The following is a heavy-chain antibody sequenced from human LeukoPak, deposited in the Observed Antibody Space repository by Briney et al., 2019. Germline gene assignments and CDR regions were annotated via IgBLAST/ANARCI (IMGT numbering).Heavy chain of an antibody. V-gene: IGHV1-69*13. CDR1: GGTFSSYA. CDR3: ALVATDGNYFDY. D-gene: IGHD5-12*01. J-gene: IGHJ4*02. Sequence: ASVKVSCKASGGTFSSYAISWVRQAPGQGLEWMGGIIPIFGTANYAQKFQGRVTITADESTGTAYMELSSLRSEDTAVYYCALVATDGNYFDYWGQGTLVTVSS. CDR2: IIPIFGTA.